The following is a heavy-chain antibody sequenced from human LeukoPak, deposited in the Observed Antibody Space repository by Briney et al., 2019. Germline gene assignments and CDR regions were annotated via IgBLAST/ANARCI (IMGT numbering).Heavy chain of an antibody. J-gene: IGHJ4*02. CDR3: SGHYGPGPV. V-gene: IGHV1-2*02. Sequence: ASVKVSCKASGYTFSDHHILWVRQAPGQSLEWMGWIHPNGHDTKYAQKFQGRMTMTTDTSISTAYMELNRVTSDDTAVYYCSGHYGPGPVWGQGTLITASS. CDR1: GYTFSDHH. D-gene: IGHD3-10*01. CDR2: IHPNGHDT.